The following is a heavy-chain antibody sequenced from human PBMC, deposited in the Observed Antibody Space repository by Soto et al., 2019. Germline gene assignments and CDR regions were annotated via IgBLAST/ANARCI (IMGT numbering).Heavy chain of an antibody. CDR1: CGSINSGGSS. D-gene: IGHD3-10*01. V-gene: IGHV4-30-2*01. J-gene: IGHJ1*01. CDR3: AITLLPGGYFQH. Sequence: SETLSLTCAVSCGSINSGGSSWSWIRQPPGKGLEWIGYIYHSGGTYYNPSLKSRVTLSVDRSKDQFSLKLSSVTAADTAVYYCAITLLPGGYFQHWGRGTLVTVSS. CDR2: IYHSGGT.